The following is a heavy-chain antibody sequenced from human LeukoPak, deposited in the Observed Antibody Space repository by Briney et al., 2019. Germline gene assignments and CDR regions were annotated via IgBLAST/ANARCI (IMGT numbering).Heavy chain of an antibody. CDR1: GGSIKGYH. CDR3: AKRNDFHN. V-gene: IGHV4-4*08. J-gene: IGHJ3*02. CDR2: IYSNEAT. Sequence: SETLSLTCTVSGGSIKGYHWSWIRQPPGKGLEWIGYIYSNEATEYKPSLKSRVTISADTSKNQFSLKLTSVSAADTAIYYCAKRNDFHNWGQGTMVTVSS.